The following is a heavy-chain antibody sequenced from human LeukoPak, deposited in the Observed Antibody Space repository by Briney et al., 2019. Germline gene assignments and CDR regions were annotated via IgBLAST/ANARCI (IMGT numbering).Heavy chain of an antibody. V-gene: IGHV4-61*02. Sequence: SETLSLTCTVSGGSISSGDYYWSWIRQPAGKGPEWIGRIYTSGSTNYNPSLKSRVTMSLDTSKNQFSLKLNSVTAADTAVYYCARDSGNYPYYFDYWGQGTLVTVSS. D-gene: IGHD1-26*01. CDR3: ARDSGNYPYYFDY. J-gene: IGHJ4*02. CDR1: GGSISSGDYY. CDR2: IYTSGST.